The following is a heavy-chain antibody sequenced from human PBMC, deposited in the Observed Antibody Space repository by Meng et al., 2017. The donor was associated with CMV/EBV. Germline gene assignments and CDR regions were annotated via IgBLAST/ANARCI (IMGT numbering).Heavy chain of an antibody. CDR3: ARWGGTYRLALGYFDY. J-gene: IGHJ4*02. Sequence: ASVKVSCKASGYTFTGYYMHWVRQAPGQGLEWMGWINPNSGGTNYAQKFQGRVTMTRDTSISTAYMELSRLRSDDTAVYYCARWGGTYRLALGYFDYWGQETLVTVSS. V-gene: IGHV1-2*02. D-gene: IGHD6-19*01. CDR2: INPNSGGT. CDR1: GYTFTGYY.